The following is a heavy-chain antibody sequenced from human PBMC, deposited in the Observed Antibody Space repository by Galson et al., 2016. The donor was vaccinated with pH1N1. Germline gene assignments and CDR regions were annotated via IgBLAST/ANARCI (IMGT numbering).Heavy chain of an antibody. CDR3: ARDKVVGATKARAFDI. D-gene: IGHD1-26*01. CDR1: GGTFSNYA. V-gene: IGHV1-69*13. CDR2: IIPIFGTT. J-gene: IGHJ3*02. Sequence: SVKVSCKASGGTFSNYAISWVRQAPGQGLEWMGRIIPIFGTTNYAQRFQGRVTITADESTSTAYMELSSLRSDDTALYYCARDKVVGATKARAFDIWGQGTMLTVSS.